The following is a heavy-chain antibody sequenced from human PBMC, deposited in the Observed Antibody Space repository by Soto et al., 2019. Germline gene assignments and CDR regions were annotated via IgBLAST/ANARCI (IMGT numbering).Heavy chain of an antibody. Sequence: EVQVVESGGGLVKPGGSLRLSRAASGFTFSSYSMNWVRQAPGKGLEWVSCISGSSSYIYYADSVKGRFTISRDNAKNSLYLQMNSLRAEDTAVYYCARTDNGDYVRGAFDIWGQGTMVRVSS. CDR3: ARTDNGDYVRGAFDI. J-gene: IGHJ3*02. CDR1: GFTFSSYS. CDR2: ISGSSSYI. V-gene: IGHV3-21*01. D-gene: IGHD4-17*01.